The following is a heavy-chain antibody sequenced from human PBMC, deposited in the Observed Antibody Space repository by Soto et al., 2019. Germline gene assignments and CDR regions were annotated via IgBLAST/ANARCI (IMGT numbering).Heavy chain of an antibody. CDR1: GGSFSGCY. Sequence: QVQLQQWGAGLLKPSETLSLTCAVYGGSFSGCYWSWIRQPPGKGLEWIGEINHSGSTNYNPSLKSRVTISVDTSKNQFSLKLSSVTAADTAVYYCASSRGWFPFDYWGQGTLVTVSS. J-gene: IGHJ4*02. CDR2: INHSGST. CDR3: ASSRGWFPFDY. V-gene: IGHV4-34*01. D-gene: IGHD6-19*01.